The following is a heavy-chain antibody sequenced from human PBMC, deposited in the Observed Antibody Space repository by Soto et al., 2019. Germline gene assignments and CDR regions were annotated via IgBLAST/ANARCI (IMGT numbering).Heavy chain of an antibody. V-gene: IGHV3-30-3*01. J-gene: IGHJ4*02. Sequence: QVQLVESGGGVVQPGRSLRLSCAASGFTFSSYAMHWVRQAPGKGLEWVAVISYDGSNKYYADSVKGRFTISRDNSKNALYLQMNSLRAEDTAVYYLARLPHMPPQPAGGGTDYWGQGTLVTVSS. CDR2: ISYDGSNK. D-gene: IGHD3-16*01. CDR3: ARLPHMPPQPAGGGTDY. CDR1: GFTFSSYA.